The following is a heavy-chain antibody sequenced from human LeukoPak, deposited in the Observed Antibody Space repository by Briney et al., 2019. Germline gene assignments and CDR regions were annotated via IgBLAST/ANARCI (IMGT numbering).Heavy chain of an antibody. CDR3: AREGGYDLGYYFDY. CDR2: INHIGST. CDR1: GGSFSGYY. V-gene: IGHV4-34*01. D-gene: IGHD5-12*01. Sequence: PSETLSRTCAVYGGSFSGYYWSRIRQPPGKGLEWIGEINHIGSTNYNPSLKSRVTISVDTSKNHFSLKLSSVTAADTAVYYCAREGGYDLGYYFDYWGQGTLVTVSS. J-gene: IGHJ4*02.